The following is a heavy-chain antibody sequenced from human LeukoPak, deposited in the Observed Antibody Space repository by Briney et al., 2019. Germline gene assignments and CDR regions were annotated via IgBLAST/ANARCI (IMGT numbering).Heavy chain of an antibody. J-gene: IGHJ4*02. Sequence: GRSLRLSCAASGFTFDDYAMHWVRQAPGKGLEWVSGISWNSGSIGYADSVKGRFTISRDNAKNSLYLQMNSLRAEDTALYYCAEGGVRGVITGWGQGTLVTVSS. D-gene: IGHD3-10*01. CDR3: AEGGVRGVITG. CDR2: ISWNSGSI. V-gene: IGHV3-9*01. CDR1: GFTFDDYA.